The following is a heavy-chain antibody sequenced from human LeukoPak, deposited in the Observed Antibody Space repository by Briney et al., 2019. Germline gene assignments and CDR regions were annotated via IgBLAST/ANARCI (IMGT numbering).Heavy chain of an antibody. J-gene: IGHJ4*02. V-gene: IGHV4-39*01. CDR2: IYYSGST. Sequence: SETLSLTCTVSGGSISSSSYYWGWIRQPPGKGLEWIGSIYYSGSTYYNPSLKSRVTTSVDTSKNQFSLKLSSVTAADTAVYYCARGMYGDYFFDYWGQGTLVTVSS. D-gene: IGHD4-17*01. CDR3: ARGMYGDYFFDY. CDR1: GGSISSSSYY.